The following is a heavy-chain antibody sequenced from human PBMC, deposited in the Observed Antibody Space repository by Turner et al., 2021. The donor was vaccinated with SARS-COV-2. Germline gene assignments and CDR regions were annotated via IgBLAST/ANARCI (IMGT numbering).Heavy chain of an antibody. J-gene: IGHJ6*02. Sequence: QVQLVQSGPEVKKPGASVQVSCKASGHTFTSYGITWVRQAPGQGLEWMGWSSAYNGNTNYAQKLQGRVTMTTDTSTSTAYMELRSLRSDDTAVYYCARAYGSGSYGHYYGMDVWGQGTTVTVSS. V-gene: IGHV1-18*01. CDR2: SSAYNGNT. D-gene: IGHD3-10*01. CDR1: GHTFTSYG. CDR3: ARAYGSGSYGHYYGMDV.